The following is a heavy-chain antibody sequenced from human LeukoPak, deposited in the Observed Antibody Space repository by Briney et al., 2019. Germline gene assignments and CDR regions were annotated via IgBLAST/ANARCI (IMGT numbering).Heavy chain of an antibody. V-gene: IGHV1-2*02. CDR3: ARDQWKYYYGSGSYFGY. D-gene: IGHD3-10*01. J-gene: IGHJ4*02. CDR1: GYTFTGYY. CDR2: INPNSGGT. Sequence: ASVKVSCKASGYTFTGYYMHWVRQAPGQGLEWMGWINPNSGGTNYAQKFQGRVTMTRDTSISTAYMELSRLRSDDTAVYYCARDQWKYYYGSGSYFGYWGQGTLVTVSS.